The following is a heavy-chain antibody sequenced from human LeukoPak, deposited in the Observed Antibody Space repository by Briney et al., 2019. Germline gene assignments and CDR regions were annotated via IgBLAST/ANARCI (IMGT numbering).Heavy chain of an antibody. J-gene: IGHJ4*02. V-gene: IGHV1-18*01. CDR2: ISAYNGNT. D-gene: IGHD1-26*01. Sequence: GASVKVSCKASGYTFTSYGISWVRQAPGQGLEWMGWISAYNGNTNYAQKLQGRVTMTTGTSTSTAYMELRSLRSEDTAVYYCARDRVVGATVYTFDYWGQGTLVTVSS. CDR1: GYTFTSYG. CDR3: ARDRVVGATVYTFDY.